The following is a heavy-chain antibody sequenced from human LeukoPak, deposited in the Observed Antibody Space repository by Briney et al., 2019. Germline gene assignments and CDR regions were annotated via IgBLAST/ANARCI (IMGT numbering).Heavy chain of an antibody. D-gene: IGHD5-24*01. CDR1: GFSFSTYP. CDR3: AREFGYNKRIDS. J-gene: IGHJ4*02. Sequence: GGSLRFSCAASGFSFSTYPMTWVRRAPGKGLEWVSSISSSSSSLYYADSVKGRFTISRDNAWNSLYLQMSGLRVEDTAVYYCAREFGYNKRIDSWGQGIVVTVSS. CDR2: ISSSSSSL. V-gene: IGHV3-21*01.